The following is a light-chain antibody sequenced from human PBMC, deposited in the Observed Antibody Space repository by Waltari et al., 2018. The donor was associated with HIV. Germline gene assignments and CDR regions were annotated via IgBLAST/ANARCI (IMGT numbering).Light chain of an antibody. CDR1: SSTIVNNY. CDR3: GSWDGSLSAYV. V-gene: IGLV1-51*01. CDR2: ENN. J-gene: IGLJ1*01. Sequence: QSVLTQPPSVSAAPGQKVTISCSGGSSTIVNNYVSWYQQIAGTAPKVLIYENNKRPSGIPGRFSGSKSGSSATLCSTGVLAGDEADYYCGSWDGSLSAYVVGSGTKVTVL.